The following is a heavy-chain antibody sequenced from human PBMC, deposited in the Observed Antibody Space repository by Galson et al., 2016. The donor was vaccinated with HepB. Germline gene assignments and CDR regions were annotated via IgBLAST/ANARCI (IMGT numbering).Heavy chain of an antibody. Sequence: SETLSLTCTVSGGSISSYYWSWIRQPPGKRLEWIGYIFYSGSTNYNPSLKSRATISADTSKNQFSLRLRSVTAADTAVYYCARDRDSSSYYSLDYWGQGTLVTVSS. V-gene: IGHV4-59*01. CDR1: GGSISSYY. D-gene: IGHD3-22*01. J-gene: IGHJ4*02. CDR2: IFYSGST. CDR3: ARDRDSSSYYSLDY.